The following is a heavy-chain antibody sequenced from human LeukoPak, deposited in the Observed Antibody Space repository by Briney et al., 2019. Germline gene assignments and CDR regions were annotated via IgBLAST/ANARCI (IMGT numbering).Heavy chain of an antibody. CDR3: AKDHGGSYYLTSYFDY. CDR1: GFTFSSYG. J-gene: IGHJ4*02. CDR2: ISYDGSNK. D-gene: IGHD1-26*01. V-gene: IGHV3-30*18. Sequence: GGSLRLSCAASGFTFSSYGMHWVRQAPGKGLEWVAVISYDGSNKYYADSVKGRFTISRDNSKNTLYLQMNSLRAEDTAVYYCAKDHGGSYYLTSYFDYWGQGTLVTVSS.